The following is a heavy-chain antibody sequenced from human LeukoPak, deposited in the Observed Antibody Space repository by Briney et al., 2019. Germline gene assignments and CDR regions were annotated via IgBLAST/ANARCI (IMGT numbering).Heavy chain of an antibody. V-gene: IGHV3-9*01. CDR1: GFTFDDYD. CDR2: ITWNSHSI. D-gene: IGHD2-2*01. J-gene: IGHJ6*02. CDR3: AAVVVPATYGMDV. Sequence: PGGSLRLSCAASGFTFDDYDMHWVRQAPGKGLEWVSGITWNSHSIAYADSVKGRFTISRDNAKNSLYLQMNSLRAEDTAVYYCAAVVVPATYGMDVWGQGTTVTVSS.